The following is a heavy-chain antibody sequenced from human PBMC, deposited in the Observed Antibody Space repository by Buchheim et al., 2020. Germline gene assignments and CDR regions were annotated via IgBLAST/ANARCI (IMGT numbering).Heavy chain of an antibody. Sequence: EVQLLESGGGWVQPGGSLRLSCAASGFSFSSYAMSWVRQAPGKGLEWVSVIRSSGGSTYYADAVKGRFTISRDSSKNTLYLQMNSLRAEDTAVYYCAKTYSWNPDYWGQGTL. V-gene: IGHV3-23*01. CDR2: IRSSGGST. CDR3: AKTYSWNPDY. J-gene: IGHJ4*02. CDR1: GFSFSSYA. D-gene: IGHD1-1*01.